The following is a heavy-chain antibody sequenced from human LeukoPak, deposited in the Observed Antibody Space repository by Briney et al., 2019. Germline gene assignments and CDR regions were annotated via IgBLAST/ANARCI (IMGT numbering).Heavy chain of an antibody. CDR2: MWDDGTNE. CDR1: GFNFGIYG. D-gene: IGHD2-21*01. CDR3: ARENVGIGPTDYGMDV. Sequence: PGTSLRLSCTASGFNFGIYGMHWVRQAPGKGLEWVAVMWDDGTNEYYVESVKGRFTISRDNGKRTLYLQMHSLRVEDTAVYYCARENVGIGPTDYGMDVWGQGTTVTVSS. V-gene: IGHV3-33*01. J-gene: IGHJ6*02.